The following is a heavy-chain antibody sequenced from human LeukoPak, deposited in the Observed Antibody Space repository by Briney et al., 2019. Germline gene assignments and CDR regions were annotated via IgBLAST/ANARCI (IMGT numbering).Heavy chain of an antibody. V-gene: IGHV1-8*03. J-gene: IGHJ4*02. CDR2: MNPNSGNT. D-gene: IGHD6-13*01. Sequence: ASVKVSCKASGYTFTSYDINWVRQATGQGLEWMGWMNPNSGNTGYAQKFQGRVTITRNTSISTAYMELRSLRSDDTAVYYCARDSSSWNHQLDYWGQGTLVTVSS. CDR3: ARDSSSWNHQLDY. CDR1: GYTFTSYD.